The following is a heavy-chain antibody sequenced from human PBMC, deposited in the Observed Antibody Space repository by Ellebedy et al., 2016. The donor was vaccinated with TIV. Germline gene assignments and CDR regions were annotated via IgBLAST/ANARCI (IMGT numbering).Heavy chain of an antibody. D-gene: IGHD4-17*01. CDR1: GSTISNNY. V-gene: IGHV3-53*01. J-gene: IGHJ4*02. Sequence: GESLKISXAASGSTISNNYMSWVRQAPGKGLEWVAILHSGGTTFYADSVKGRFTISRDSSKNTLYLQMNSLRVEDTAVYYCARAPTVTSVFDCWGQGTLVTVSS. CDR2: LHSGGTT. CDR3: ARAPTVTSVFDC.